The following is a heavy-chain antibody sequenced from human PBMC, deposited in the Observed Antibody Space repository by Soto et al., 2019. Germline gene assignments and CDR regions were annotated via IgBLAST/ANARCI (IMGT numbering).Heavy chain of an antibody. V-gene: IGHV1-69*01. CDR3: ARGGSGYTWFNEF. CDR2: IIPVLQTA. D-gene: IGHD3-22*01. CDR1: GGLFSSYP. J-gene: IGHJ4*02. Sequence: QEQLVQSGAEVKKPGSSVKVSCKASGGLFSSYPISWVRQVPGQGLEWMGGIIPVLQTAYYTQRFQGRVTITADESTNTAYMELSSLRSEDTAIYYCARGGSGYTWFNEFWVPGTLVTVSS.